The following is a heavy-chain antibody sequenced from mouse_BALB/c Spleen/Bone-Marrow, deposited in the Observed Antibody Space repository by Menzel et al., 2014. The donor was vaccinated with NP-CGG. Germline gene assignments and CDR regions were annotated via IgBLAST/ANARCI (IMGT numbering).Heavy chain of an antibody. J-gene: IGHJ1*01. Sequence: VQLKQSGPELVKPGASVKISCKASGYSFTGYYMHWVKQSHGNSLDWIGYIYPYNGVSSYNQKFKGKATLTVDKSSSTAYMELRGLTSDDSAVYYCESRGEYFDVWGAGTTVTVSS. CDR2: IYPYNGVS. CDR1: GYSFTGYY. CDR3: ESRGEYFDV. V-gene: IGHV1-31*01.